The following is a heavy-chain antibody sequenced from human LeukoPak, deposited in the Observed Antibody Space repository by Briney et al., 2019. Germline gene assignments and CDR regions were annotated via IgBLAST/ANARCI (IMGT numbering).Heavy chain of an antibody. CDR2: IRYDGSNK. CDR3: AKDQDSSYYYYMDV. J-gene: IGHJ6*03. V-gene: IGHV3-30*02. Sequence: GGSLRLSCAASGITFSSYAMSWVRQAPGKGLEWVAFIRYDGSNKYYADSVKGRFTISRDNSKNTLYLQMNSLRAEDTAVYYCAKDQDSSYYYYMDVWGKGTTVTISS. CDR1: GITFSSYA.